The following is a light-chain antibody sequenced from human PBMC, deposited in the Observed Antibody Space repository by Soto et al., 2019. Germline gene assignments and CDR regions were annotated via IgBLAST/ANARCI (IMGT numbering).Light chain of an antibody. CDR3: HQYTNLWT. CDR1: QGISNK. CDR2: SAS. J-gene: IGKJ1*01. Sequence: IVMTQSPATLSVSPGERPTLSCRASQGISNKLAWYQQKSGQPPRLLIYSASIRATGIPARFSGSGSGTEFTLTISSLQSEDFAVYYCHQYTNLWTFGQGTKVDIK. V-gene: IGKV3-15*01.